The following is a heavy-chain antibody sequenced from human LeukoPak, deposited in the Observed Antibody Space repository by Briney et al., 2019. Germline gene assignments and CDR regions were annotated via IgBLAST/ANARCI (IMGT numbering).Heavy chain of an antibody. J-gene: IGHJ5*02. CDR2: ISSSGSTI. CDR1: GFTFSDYY. D-gene: IGHD6-19*01. CDR3: ARDPGSGWPTNWFDP. V-gene: IGHV3-11*01. Sequence: GGSLRLSCAASGFTFSDYYMSWIRQAPGKGLEWVSYISSSGSTIYYADSVKGRFTISRDNAKNSLHLQMNSLRAEDTAVYYCARDPGSGWPTNWFDPWGQGTLVTVSS.